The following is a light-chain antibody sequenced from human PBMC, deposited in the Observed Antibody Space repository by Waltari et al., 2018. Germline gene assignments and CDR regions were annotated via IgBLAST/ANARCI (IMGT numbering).Light chain of an antibody. Sequence: QSALTQPRSVSGSPGQSVTISCPGPSSDVGYYNYVPWYQQQPGKAPKVIIYDVNERPSGVPDRFSGSKSGNTASLTISGLQAEDEADYYCCSYAGNYLRVFGGGTKLTVL. J-gene: IGLJ2*01. CDR2: DVN. CDR3: CSYAGNYLRV. V-gene: IGLV2-11*01. CDR1: SSDVGYYNY.